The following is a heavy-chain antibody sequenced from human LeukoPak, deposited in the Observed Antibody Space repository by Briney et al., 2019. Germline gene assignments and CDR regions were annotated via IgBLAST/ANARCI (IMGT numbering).Heavy chain of an antibody. D-gene: IGHD1-26*01. CDR3: ASDTVGASKGLNWFDP. CDR1: GFTFSSYG. CDR2: IWYDASNK. Sequence: GGSLRLSCAASGFTFSSYGMHGVRQAPGKGLEWGAVIWYDASNKYYADSVKGRFTISRDNSKNTLDLQMTSRRAEDTAVYYSASDTVGASKGLNWFDPWGQGTPVTVSS. J-gene: IGHJ5*02. V-gene: IGHV3-33*01.